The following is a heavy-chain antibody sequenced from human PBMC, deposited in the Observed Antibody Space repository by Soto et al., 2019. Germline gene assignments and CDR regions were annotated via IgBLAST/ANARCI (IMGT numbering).Heavy chain of an antibody. Sequence: SETLSLTCTVSGGSISSSSYYWGWIRQPPGKGLEWIGSIYYSGSTYYNPSLKSRVTISVDTSKNQFSLKLSSVTAADTAVYYCARHSDYGDYVAYFGYWGQGTLVTVSS. V-gene: IGHV4-39*01. CDR1: GGSISSSSYY. CDR2: IYYSGST. J-gene: IGHJ4*02. D-gene: IGHD4-17*01. CDR3: ARHSDYGDYVAYFGY.